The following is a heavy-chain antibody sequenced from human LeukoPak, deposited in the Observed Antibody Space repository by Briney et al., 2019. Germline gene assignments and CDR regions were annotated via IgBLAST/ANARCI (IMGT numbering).Heavy chain of an antibody. CDR1: GYTFTSYD. CDR2: MNPNSGNT. J-gene: IGHJ6*02. D-gene: IGHD6-13*01. V-gene: IGHV1-8*01. Sequence: ASVKVSCKASGYTFTSYDINWVRQATGQGLEWMGWMNPNSGNTGYAQKFQGRVTMTRNTSISTAYMELSSLRSEDTAVYYCARWYSSSWYFWNYYYYYGMDVWGQGTRSPSP. CDR3: ARWYSSSWYFWNYYYYYGMDV.